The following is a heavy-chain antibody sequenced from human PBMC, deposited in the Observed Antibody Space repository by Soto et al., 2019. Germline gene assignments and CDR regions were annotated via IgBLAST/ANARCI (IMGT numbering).Heavy chain of an antibody. CDR1: GGSISSYY. Sequence: SATLSLTCPVSGGSISSYYWSWIRQPPGKGLEWIGYIYYSGSTNYNPSLKSRVTISVDTSKNQFSLKLSSVTAADTAVYYCASSTYDFWSGYQPIDYWGQGTLVTVSS. CDR2: IYYSGST. V-gene: IGHV4-59*01. J-gene: IGHJ4*02. CDR3: ASSTYDFWSGYQPIDY. D-gene: IGHD3-3*01.